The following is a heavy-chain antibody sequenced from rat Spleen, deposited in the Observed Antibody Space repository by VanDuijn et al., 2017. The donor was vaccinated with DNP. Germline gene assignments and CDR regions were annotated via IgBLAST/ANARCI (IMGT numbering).Heavy chain of an antibody. Sequence: EVQLVESGGGLVQPGRSLKLSCAASGFTFSNYDMAWVRQAPTNGLEWVASISTSGGSPYYRDSVKGRFTVSRDNAKSTLYLQMDSLRSEDTATYYCARGPHTTGITHYAMDAWGQGTSVTVSS. CDR2: ISTSGGSP. CDR3: ARGPHTTGITHYAMDA. J-gene: IGHJ4*01. V-gene: IGHV5-25*01. CDR1: GFTFSNYD. D-gene: IGHD1-9*01.